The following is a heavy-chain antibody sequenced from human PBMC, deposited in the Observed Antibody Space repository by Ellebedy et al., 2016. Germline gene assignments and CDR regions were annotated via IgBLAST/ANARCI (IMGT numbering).Heavy chain of an antibody. CDR2: ITDSGGNT. V-gene: IGHV3-23*01. J-gene: IGHJ4*02. CDR1: GFTFGSHA. Sequence: GGSLRLSXAASGFTFGSHAMSWVRQAPGKGLEWVSVITDSGGNTNYADSVKGRFTISRDNSKNTLYLQMNSLRAEDTAVYYCAKRRSRLRTIDYWGQGTLVTVSS. D-gene: IGHD5-18*01. CDR3: AKRRSRLRTIDY.